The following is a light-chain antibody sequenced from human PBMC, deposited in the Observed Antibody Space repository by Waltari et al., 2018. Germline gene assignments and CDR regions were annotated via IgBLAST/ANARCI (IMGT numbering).Light chain of an antibody. CDR3: QDYDNLPPLT. CDR1: QDISNY. J-gene: IGKJ4*01. Sequence: DIQMTQSPSSLSASVGDRVTITCQASQDISNYLNWFQQKQGKAPNLLIYDEPTLETGVPSRFSGSGSATDFTITISSLQPAEIATYYCQDYDNLPPLTFGGGTKVEIK. CDR2: DEP. V-gene: IGKV1-33*01.